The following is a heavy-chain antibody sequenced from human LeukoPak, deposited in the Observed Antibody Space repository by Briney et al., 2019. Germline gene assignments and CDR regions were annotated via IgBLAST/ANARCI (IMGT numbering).Heavy chain of an antibody. CDR1: GYTFTGYY. CDR3: ARQTGLVVVAATGAFDI. J-gene: IGHJ3*02. CDR2: INPNSGGT. Sequence: ASVKVSCKAFGYTFTGYYMHWVRQAPGQGLEWMGWINPNSGGTNYAQKFQGRVTMTRDTSISTAYMELSRLRSDDTAVYYCARQTGLVVVAATGAFDIWGQGTMVTVSS. D-gene: IGHD2-15*01. V-gene: IGHV1-2*02.